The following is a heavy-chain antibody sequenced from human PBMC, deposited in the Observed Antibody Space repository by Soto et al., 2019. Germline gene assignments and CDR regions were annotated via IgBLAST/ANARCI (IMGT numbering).Heavy chain of an antibody. J-gene: IGHJ4*02. CDR1: GFTFSSYG. CDR3: AKDSTYYYDSSGYSLFDY. Sequence: GGSLRLSCAASGFTFSSYGMHWVRQAPGKGLEWVAVISYDGSNKYYADSVKGRFTISRDNSKNTLYLQMNSLRAEDTAVYYCAKDSTYYYDSSGYSLFDYWGQGSLVTVSS. D-gene: IGHD3-22*01. CDR2: ISYDGSNK. V-gene: IGHV3-30*18.